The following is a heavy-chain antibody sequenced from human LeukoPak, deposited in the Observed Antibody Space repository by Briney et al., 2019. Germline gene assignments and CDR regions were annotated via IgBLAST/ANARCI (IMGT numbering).Heavy chain of an antibody. CDR3: ARDRPGIPYYYYYGMDV. CDR1: GFTFSSYA. V-gene: IGHV3-66*01. J-gene: IGHJ6*02. CDR2: FYSGGNT. D-gene: IGHD5-18*01. Sequence: PGGSLRLSCAASGFTFSSYAMSWVRQAPGKGLEWVSVFYSGGNTYYTDSVKGRFTISRDISKNTLYLQMNSLRAEDTAVYYCARDRPGIPYYYYYGMDVWGQGTTVTVSS.